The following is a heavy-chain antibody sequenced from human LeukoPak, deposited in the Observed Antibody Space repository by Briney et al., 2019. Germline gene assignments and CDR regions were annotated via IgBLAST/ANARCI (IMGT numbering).Heavy chain of an antibody. CDR2: ISSSSSYI. CDR1: GFTFSSYS. CDR3: ASVTYYDLVIRCSGDYYDYIDV. D-gene: IGHD3-3*01. V-gene: IGHV3-21*01. Sequence: GGSLRLSCAASGFTFSSYSMNWVRQAPGKGLEWVSSISSSSSYIYYADSVKGRFTIFRDNAKNSLYLQMNSLRAEDTAVYNCASVTYYDLVIRCSGDYYDYIDVWRKGTTVTVSS. J-gene: IGHJ6*03.